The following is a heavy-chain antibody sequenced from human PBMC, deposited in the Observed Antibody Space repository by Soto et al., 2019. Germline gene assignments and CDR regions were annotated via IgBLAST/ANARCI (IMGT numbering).Heavy chain of an antibody. D-gene: IGHD3-3*01. J-gene: IGHJ6*02. V-gene: IGHV3-30*18. Sequence: LSLTCAASGFTFSSYGMHWVRQAPGKGLEWVAVISYDGSNKYYADSVKGRFTISRDNSKNTLYLQMNSLRAEDTAVYYCAKDLSFRADYDFWSGRGEGGYYYGMDVWGQGTTVTVSS. CDR1: GFTFSSYG. CDR2: ISYDGSNK. CDR3: AKDLSFRADYDFWSGRGEGGYYYGMDV.